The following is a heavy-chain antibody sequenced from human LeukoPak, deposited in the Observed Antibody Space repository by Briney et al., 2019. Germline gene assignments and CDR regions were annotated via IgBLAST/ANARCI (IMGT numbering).Heavy chain of an antibody. J-gene: IGHJ3*02. Sequence: PGGSLRLSCTASGFTFSTHAMHWVRQAPGKGLEWVAIILYDGSNKHYADSVKGRFTISRDNSKNTLYLQMNSLRAEDTAVYYCAKISGSGSYYTGASDAFDIWGQGTMVTVSS. D-gene: IGHD3-10*01. V-gene: IGHV3-30-3*02. CDR1: GFTFSTHA. CDR3: AKISGSGSYYTGASDAFDI. CDR2: ILYDGSNK.